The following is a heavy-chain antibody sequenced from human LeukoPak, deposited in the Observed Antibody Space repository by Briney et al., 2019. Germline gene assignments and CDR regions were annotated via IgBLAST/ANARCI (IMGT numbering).Heavy chain of an antibody. CDR3: ARGSGGSDDYYYYGMDV. V-gene: IGHV3-48*04. CDR2: VGISSGNT. CDR1: GFTFSDYS. Sequence: PGGSLRLSCAASGFTFSDYSMNWVRQAPGKGLEWISYVGISSGNTKYADSVKGRFTISGDNAKNSLYLQMNSLRAEDTAVYYCARGSGGSDDYYYYGMDVWGQGTTVTVSS. D-gene: IGHD1-26*01. J-gene: IGHJ6*02.